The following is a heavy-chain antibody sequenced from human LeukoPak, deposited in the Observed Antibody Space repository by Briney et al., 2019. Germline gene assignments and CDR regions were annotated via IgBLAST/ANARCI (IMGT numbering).Heavy chain of an antibody. V-gene: IGHV3-30*04. CDR2: ISYDGSNK. CDR1: GFTFSSYA. J-gene: IGHJ4*02. Sequence: GGSLRLSCAASGFTFSSYAMHWVRQAPGKGLEWVAVISYDGSNKFYADSVKGRFTISRDNSKNTLYLQMNSLRAEDTAVYYCARVRDDSSAFDYWGQGTLVTVSS. CDR3: ARVRDDSSAFDY. D-gene: IGHD3-22*01.